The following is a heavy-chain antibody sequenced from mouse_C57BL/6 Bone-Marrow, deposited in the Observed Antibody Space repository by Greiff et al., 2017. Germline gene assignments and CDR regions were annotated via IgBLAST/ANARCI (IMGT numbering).Heavy chain of an antibody. D-gene: IGHD2-3*01. J-gene: IGHJ3*01. CDR2: FSNLAYSI. Sequence: EVKLVESGGGLVQPGGSLKLSCAASGFTFSDYGMAWVRQAPRKGPGWVAFFSNLAYSIYYADTVTGRFPISRENAKNTLYLEMSSLRSEDTAMYYCARGRFYDGYYHWGQGTLVTVSA. V-gene: IGHV5-15*04. CDR1: GFTFSDYG. CDR3: ARGRFYDGYYH.